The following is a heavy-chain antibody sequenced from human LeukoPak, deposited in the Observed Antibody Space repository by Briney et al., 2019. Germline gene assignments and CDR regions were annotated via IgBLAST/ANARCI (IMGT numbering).Heavy chain of an antibody. CDR1: GFTFSSYG. D-gene: IGHD3-22*01. J-gene: IGHJ4*02. V-gene: IGHV3-33*08. CDR2: IWYDGSNK. CDR3: AREYPPRYYYDSSGYLDY. Sequence: GGSLRLSCAASGFTFSSYGMHCVRQAPGKGLEWVAVIWYDGSNKYYADSVKGRFTIPRDNSKNTLYLQMNSLRAEDTAVYYCAREYPPRYYYDSSGYLDYWGQGTLVTVSS.